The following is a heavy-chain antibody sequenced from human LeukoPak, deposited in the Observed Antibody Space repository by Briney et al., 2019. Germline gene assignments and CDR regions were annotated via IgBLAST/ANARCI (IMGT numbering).Heavy chain of an antibody. CDR3: ARVDSFGWYYYYMDV. Sequence: GGSLRLSCAASGFTFSSYAMSWVRQAPGKGLEWVSAISGSGGSTYYADSVKGRFTISRDNAKNSLFLQMNSLRAEDTAVYYCARVDSFGWYYYYMDVWGKGTTVTISS. V-gene: IGHV3-23*01. D-gene: IGHD3-9*01. J-gene: IGHJ6*03. CDR1: GFTFSSYA. CDR2: ISGSGGST.